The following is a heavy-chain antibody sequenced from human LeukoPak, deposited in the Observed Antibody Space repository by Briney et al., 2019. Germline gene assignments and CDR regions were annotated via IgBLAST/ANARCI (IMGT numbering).Heavy chain of an antibody. CDR3: ARMIRDYGDSNWFDP. J-gene: IGHJ5*02. V-gene: IGHV3-23*01. CDR1: GFTFSSYA. Sequence: GGSLRLSCAASGFTFSSYAMSWVRQAPGKGLEWVSAISGSGGTTYYANSVKGRFTFSRDNSKNTLCLQMNSLRAEDTAIYYCARMIRDYGDSNWFDPWGQGTLVTVSS. D-gene: IGHD4-17*01. CDR2: ISGSGGTT.